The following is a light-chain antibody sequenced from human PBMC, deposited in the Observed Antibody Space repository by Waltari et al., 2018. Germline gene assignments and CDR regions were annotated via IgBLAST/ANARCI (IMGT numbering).Light chain of an antibody. CDR3: CSYARSLIFV. V-gene: IGLV2-23*02. Sequence: QSALTQPASVSGSPGQSITISCTGTSSDVGNYYLVSWYQHHPGNAPKLCIYEVTNRPPGVAKRFSGSKSGNTASLTISGLQAEDEADYYCCSYARSLIFVFGTGTKVTVL. CDR1: SSDVGNYYL. CDR2: EVT. J-gene: IGLJ1*01.